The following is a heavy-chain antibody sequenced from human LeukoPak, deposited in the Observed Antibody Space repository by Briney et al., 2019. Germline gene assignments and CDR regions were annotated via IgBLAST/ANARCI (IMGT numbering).Heavy chain of an antibody. D-gene: IGHD4-17*01. J-gene: IGHJ4*02. Sequence: GASVKVSCKASGYTFTNYAMNWVRQAPGQGLEWMGGIIPIFGTANYAQKFQGRVTITADESTSTAYMELSSLRSEDTAVYYCARSHDYGDYYDYWGQGTLVTVSS. CDR3: ARSHDYGDYYDY. CDR1: GYTFTNYA. CDR2: IIPIFGTA. V-gene: IGHV1-69*13.